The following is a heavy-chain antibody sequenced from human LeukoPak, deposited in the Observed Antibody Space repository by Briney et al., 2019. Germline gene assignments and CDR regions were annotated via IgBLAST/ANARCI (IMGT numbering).Heavy chain of an antibody. Sequence: PGESLRLSCAASGFTFSAYTMSWVRQAPGKGLEWVSSFGAGGTTSYADSVKGRFTISRDSSKNTLSLQMNSLRAEDTAVYYCAKRVTTKTYYFDYWGQGTLVTVSS. CDR1: GFTFSAYT. CDR2: FGAGGTT. CDR3: AKRVTTKTYYFDY. D-gene: IGHD1-1*01. J-gene: IGHJ4*02. V-gene: IGHV3-23*01.